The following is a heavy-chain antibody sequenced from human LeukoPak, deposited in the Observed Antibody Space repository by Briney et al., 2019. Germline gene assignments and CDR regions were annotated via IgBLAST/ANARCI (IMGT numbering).Heavy chain of an antibody. D-gene: IGHD2-2*01. J-gene: IGHJ5*02. V-gene: IGHV1-8*03. CDR2: MNPNSGNT. CDR3: AREGVVVVPAARHNWFDP. Sequence: GASVKVSCKASGYTFTSYDINWVRQATGQGLEWMGWMNPNSGNTGYAQKFQGRVTITRNTSISTAYMELSSLRSEDTAVYYCAREGVVVVPAARHNWFDPWGQGTLVTVSS. CDR1: GYTFTSYD.